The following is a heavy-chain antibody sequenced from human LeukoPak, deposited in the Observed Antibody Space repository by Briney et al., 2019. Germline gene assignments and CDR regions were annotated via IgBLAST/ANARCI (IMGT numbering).Heavy chain of an antibody. D-gene: IGHD2-2*01. V-gene: IGHV4-30-4*08. CDR1: GGSISSGDYY. CDR2: IYYSGNT. Sequence: SQTLSLTCTVSGGSISSGDYYWSWIRQPPGKGLEWIGYIYYSGNTFHYNPSLKSRVNISLDTSKNQSSLRLSSVTAVDTAVYYCASTNCSSAGCYGANWFDPWGQGTLVTVSS. J-gene: IGHJ5*02. CDR3: ASTNCSSAGCYGANWFDP.